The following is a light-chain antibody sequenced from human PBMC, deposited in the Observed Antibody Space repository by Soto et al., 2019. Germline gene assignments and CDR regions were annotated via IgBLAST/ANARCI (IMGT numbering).Light chain of an antibody. CDR2: GTS. V-gene: IGKV1-6*01. CDR1: QAIRTE. CDR3: LQDYSYPRT. Sequence: AIQMTQSPSSLSASVGDRVIITCRASQAIRTELGWYQQRPGKAPNLLIYGTSNLQSGVPSRFSGSGSGTDFTLTINGLQPEDFATYYCLQDYSYPRTFGQGTKVDVK. J-gene: IGKJ1*01.